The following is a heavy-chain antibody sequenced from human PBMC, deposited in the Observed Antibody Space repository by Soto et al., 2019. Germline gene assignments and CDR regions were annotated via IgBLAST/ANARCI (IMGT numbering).Heavy chain of an antibody. D-gene: IGHD3-22*01. Sequence: PVESLTIYCQISGYSFTSYWIGLVLQMPGKGLEWMGIIYPGDSDTRYSPSCQGQVTISADKSISTAYLQWSSLKASDTAMYYCARRGDSSGYIDYWGQGIMVTVSS. CDR2: IYPGDSDT. V-gene: IGHV5-51*01. J-gene: IGHJ4*02. CDR1: GYSFTSYW. CDR3: ARRGDSSGYIDY.